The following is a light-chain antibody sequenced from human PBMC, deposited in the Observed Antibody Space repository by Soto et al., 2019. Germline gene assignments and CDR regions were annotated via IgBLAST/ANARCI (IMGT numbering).Light chain of an antibody. Sequence: EIVLKQSPATLSLSPGERATLSCRASQRVSSYLAWYQQKPGQAPRLLIYDASNRATGIPARFSGSGSGTDFTLTISSLVPDDFAVYYCQQRSNWPPRITFGQGTRLEIK. CDR3: QQRSNWPPRIT. J-gene: IGKJ5*01. CDR2: DAS. V-gene: IGKV3-11*01. CDR1: QRVSSY.